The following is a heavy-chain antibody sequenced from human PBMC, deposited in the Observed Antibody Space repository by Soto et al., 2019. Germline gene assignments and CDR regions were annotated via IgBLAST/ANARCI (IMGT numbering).Heavy chain of an antibody. D-gene: IGHD2-8*01. V-gene: IGHV4-30-2*01. J-gene: IGHJ4*02. CDR3: ARQDIVLMVYANDY. CDR2: IYHSGTS. Sequence: SETLSLTCAVSGDSISSGGFSWSWIRQPPGKGLEWIGYIYHSGTSFYNPSLKSRVTISVDTSKNQFSLKLNSVTAADTAVYYCARQDIVLMVYANDYWGQGTLVTVSS. CDR1: GDSISSGGFS.